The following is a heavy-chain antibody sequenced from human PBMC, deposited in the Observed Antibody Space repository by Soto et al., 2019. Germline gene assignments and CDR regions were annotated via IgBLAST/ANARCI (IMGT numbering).Heavy chain of an antibody. J-gene: IGHJ6*04. CDR3: ARGVSCGDV. CDR1: GYTFTNYD. D-gene: IGHD3-10*01. CDR2: LNPNSGNT. Sequence: ASVKVSCKASGYTFTNYDINWVRQATGQGLEWMGWLNPNSGNTGNAQKFQGRVTMTRNTSINTAYMELSSLTSEDTAVYYCARGVSCGDVWGTGTTVTVSS. V-gene: IGHV1-8*01.